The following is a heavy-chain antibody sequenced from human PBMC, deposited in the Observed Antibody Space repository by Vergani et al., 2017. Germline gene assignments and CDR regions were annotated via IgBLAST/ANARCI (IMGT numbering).Heavy chain of an antibody. D-gene: IGHD2-21*01. CDR1: GFIFKNHG. J-gene: IGHJ6*03. V-gene: IGHV3-30*19. CDR2: ISYDGSNK. Sequence: QVQLVESGGGVVQPGTSLRLSCAASGFIFKNHGMQWVRQAPGKGLEWVAVISYDGSNKYYADSVKGRFTISRDNSKNTLYLQMNSLRAEDTAVYYCARVQCGGDCYYYYMDVWGKGTTVTVSS. CDR3: ARVQCGGDCYYYYMDV.